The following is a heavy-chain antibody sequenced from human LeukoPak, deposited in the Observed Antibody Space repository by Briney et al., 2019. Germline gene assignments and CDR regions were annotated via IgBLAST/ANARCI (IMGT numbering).Heavy chain of an antibody. Sequence: GGSLRLSSPASGFTFDDYAMHWVRQVPGKGLGWVSGISWNSDTTDYADSVKGRFTISRNNAKNSLNLQMNSLRAEDTAVYYCARDRGGSYSAIDYWGQGALVTVSS. CDR3: ARDRGGSYSAIDY. CDR2: ISWNSDTT. J-gene: IGHJ4*02. D-gene: IGHD1-26*01. CDR1: GFTFDDYA. V-gene: IGHV3-9*01.